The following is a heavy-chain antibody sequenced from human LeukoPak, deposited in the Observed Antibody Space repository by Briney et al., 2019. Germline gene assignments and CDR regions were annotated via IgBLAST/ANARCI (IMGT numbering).Heavy chain of an antibody. J-gene: IGHJ4*02. CDR3: ARFVTVTTPFRVFDY. Sequence: GGSLRLSCAASGFTFSNYWMAWVRQAPGRGLEWVASIKPDGSVIYYGDSVKGRFTLSRDNAKNSLYLQMNSLRAEDTAVYYCARFVTVTTPFRVFDYWGQGTLVTVSS. CDR2: IKPDGSVI. CDR1: GFTFSNYW. V-gene: IGHV3-7*04. D-gene: IGHD4-17*01.